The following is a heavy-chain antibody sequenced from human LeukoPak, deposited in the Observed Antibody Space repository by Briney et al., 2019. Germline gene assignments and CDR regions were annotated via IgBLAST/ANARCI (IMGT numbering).Heavy chain of an antibody. D-gene: IGHD6-13*01. Sequence: PGGSLRLSCAASGFTFSSHSMSWVRQPPGEGLEWVAAISPSGDSTTYRDSVKGQFTISRDNAKNSLYLHMNSLRPEDTAVYYCASSITAAGTYWGQGTLVTVSS. CDR3: ASSITAAGTY. V-gene: IGHV3-23*01. J-gene: IGHJ4*02. CDR1: GFTFSSHS. CDR2: ISPSGDST.